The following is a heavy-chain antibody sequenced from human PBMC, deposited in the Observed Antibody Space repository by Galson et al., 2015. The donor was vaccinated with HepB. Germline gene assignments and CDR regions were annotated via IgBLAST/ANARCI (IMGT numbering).Heavy chain of an antibody. Sequence: SLRLSCAASGFTFSNYAMAWVRQAPGKGLAWVSTIGGSGGYTAYTDSVKGRFTISRDNSKTTLYLQMNDLRADDTAVYYCTKALGGGSKGVSDYWGQGTLVTVSS. CDR1: GFTFSNYA. CDR2: IGGSGGYT. J-gene: IGHJ4*02. CDR3: TKALGGGSKGVSDY. V-gene: IGHV3-23*01. D-gene: IGHD2-15*01.